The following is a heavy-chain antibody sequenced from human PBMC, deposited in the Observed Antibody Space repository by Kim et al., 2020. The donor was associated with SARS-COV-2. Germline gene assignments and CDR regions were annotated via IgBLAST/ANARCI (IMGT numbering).Heavy chain of an antibody. D-gene: IGHD2-21*02. CDR3: AKYGAYCGGDCYSDEYYFDY. Sequence: SETLSLTCTVSGGSISSYYWSWIRQPPGKGLEWIGYIYYSGSTNYNPSLKSRVTISVDTSKNQFSLKLSSVTAADTAVYYCAKYGAYCGGDCYSDEYYFDYRGQGALVTVSS. V-gene: IGHV4-59*01. J-gene: IGHJ4*02. CDR2: IYYSGST. CDR1: GGSISSYY.